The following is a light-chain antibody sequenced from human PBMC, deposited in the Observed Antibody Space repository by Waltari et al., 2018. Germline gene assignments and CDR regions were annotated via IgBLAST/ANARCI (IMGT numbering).Light chain of an antibody. Sequence: DIHMTQSPSSLSASVGDRVTITCRASQSISSYLNWYQQKPGKAPKLLIYAASSLQSGVPSKFSGSGSGTDLTLIISSLQPEVYATYFSQQSYSTPRTFGQGTKVEIK. V-gene: IGKV1-39*01. CDR1: QSISSY. CDR2: AAS. CDR3: QQSYSTPRT. J-gene: IGKJ1*01.